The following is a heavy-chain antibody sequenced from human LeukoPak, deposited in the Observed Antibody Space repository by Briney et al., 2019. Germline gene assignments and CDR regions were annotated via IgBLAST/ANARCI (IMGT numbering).Heavy chain of an antibody. CDR2: ISAYNGNT. J-gene: IGHJ4*02. V-gene: IGHV1-18*01. CDR1: GYTFTSYG. CDR3: ARDRCMESGFWSGYPTDYYFVY. Sequence: ASVKVSCKASGYTFTSYGISWVRQAPGQGLEWMGWISAYNGNTNYAQKLQGRVTMTTDTSTSTAYMELRSLRADDTAVYYCARDRCMESGFWSGYPTDYYFVYWGQGTLVTVSS. D-gene: IGHD3-3*01.